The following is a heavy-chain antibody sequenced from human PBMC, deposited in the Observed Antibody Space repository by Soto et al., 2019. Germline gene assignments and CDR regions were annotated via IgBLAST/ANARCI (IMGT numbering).Heavy chain of an antibody. J-gene: IGHJ5*02. CDR2: MNPNTGNI. CDR1: GYTFVDCA. CDR3: TREAIVAENWFDP. D-gene: IGHD2-21*01. Sequence: QVQIVQSGAEVKRPGASVKISCRASGYTFVDCALHWVRQAPGQGLEWVGWMNPNTGNIKYSHNFEDRVSITRDRATSTAYMELRGLRSEDTAVYFCTREAIVAENWFDPWGQGTLVTVSS. V-gene: IGHV1-3*01.